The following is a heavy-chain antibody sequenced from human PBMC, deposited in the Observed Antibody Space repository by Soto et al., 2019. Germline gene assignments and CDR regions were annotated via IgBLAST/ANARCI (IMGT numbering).Heavy chain of an antibody. CDR2: ISWNSGSI. D-gene: IGHD3-3*01. J-gene: IGHJ6*03. Sequence: GGSLRLSCAASGFTFDDYAMHWVRQAPGKGLEWVSGISWNSGSIGYADSVKGRFTISRDNAKNSLYLQMNSLRAEDTALYYCAKDKGNYDFWSGYYSVSDPVDYYYYMDVWGKGTTVTVSS. V-gene: IGHV3-9*01. CDR3: AKDKGNYDFWSGYYSVSDPVDYYYYMDV. CDR1: GFTFDDYA.